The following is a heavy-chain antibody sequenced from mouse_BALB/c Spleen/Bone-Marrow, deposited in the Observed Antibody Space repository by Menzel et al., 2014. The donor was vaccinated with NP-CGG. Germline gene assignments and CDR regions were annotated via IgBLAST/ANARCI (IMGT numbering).Heavy chain of an antibody. Sequence: QVQLQQSGAELVKPGASVKLSCKASGYTFTSYYMYWVKQRPGQGLEWIGEINPSNGGTNFNEKFKSKATLTVDKSSNAAYVQLSSLTPEDSAVYHCTRSNYGYWFFDVWGAGTTVTVSS. D-gene: IGHD1-1*01. V-gene: IGHV1S81*02. CDR3: TRSNYGYWFFDV. CDR2: INPSNGGT. J-gene: IGHJ1*01. CDR1: GYTFTSYY.